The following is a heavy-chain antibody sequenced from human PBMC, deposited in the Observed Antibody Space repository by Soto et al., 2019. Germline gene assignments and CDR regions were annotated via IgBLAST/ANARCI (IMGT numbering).Heavy chain of an antibody. Sequence: SETLSLTCTVSGGSISSYYWSWIRQPPGKGLEWIGYIYYSGSTNYNPSLKSRVTISVDTSKNQFSLKLSSVTAADTAVYYCARGGAGARLPFDYWGQGTLVTVSS. CDR1: GGSISSYY. D-gene: IGHD1-26*01. CDR2: IYYSGST. J-gene: IGHJ4*02. CDR3: ARGGAGARLPFDY. V-gene: IGHV4-59*12.